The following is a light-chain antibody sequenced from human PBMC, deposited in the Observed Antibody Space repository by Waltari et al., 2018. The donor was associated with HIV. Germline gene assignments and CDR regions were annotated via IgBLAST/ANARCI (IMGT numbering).Light chain of an antibody. CDR1: SSDVAGYNY. J-gene: IGLJ1*01. Sequence: QAALTQPRSVSGSPGQSVTLSCTGTSSDVAGYNYVSWYQQPPGKTPKLMIYDVSTRPARVPDRFSGSKSGSTASLTISGLQAEDEADYYCCSYAGSYTVYVFGTGTKVTVL. CDR2: DVS. CDR3: CSYAGSYTVYV. V-gene: IGLV2-11*01.